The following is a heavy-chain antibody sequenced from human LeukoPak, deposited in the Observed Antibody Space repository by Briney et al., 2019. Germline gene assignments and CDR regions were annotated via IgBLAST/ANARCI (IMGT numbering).Heavy chain of an antibody. Sequence: GASVKVSCTASGYTFTSYYMHWVRQAPGQGLEWMGIINPSGGSTSYAQKFQGRVTMTRDTSTSTVYMELSSLRSEDTAVYYCARDLYSSGWYSPRWDYYYGMGVWGQGTTVTVSS. CDR3: ARDLYSSGWYSPRWDYYYGMGV. CDR2: INPSGGST. J-gene: IGHJ6*02. CDR1: GYTFTSYY. D-gene: IGHD6-19*01. V-gene: IGHV1-46*01.